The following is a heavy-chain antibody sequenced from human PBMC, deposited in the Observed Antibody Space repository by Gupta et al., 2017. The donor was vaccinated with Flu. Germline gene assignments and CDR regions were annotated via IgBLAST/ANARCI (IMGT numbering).Heavy chain of an antibody. CDR3: ARLSGQYYFDY. V-gene: IGHV4-39*01. CDR2: IYYSGST. Sequence: QLQLQESGPGLVKPSETLSLTCTVSGGSISSSSYYWGWIRQPPGKGLEWIGSIYYSGSTYYNPSLKSRVTISVDTSKNQFSLKLSSVTAADTAVYYCARLSGQYYFDYWGQGTLVTVSS. CDR1: GGSISSSSYY. J-gene: IGHJ4*02. D-gene: IGHD6-19*01.